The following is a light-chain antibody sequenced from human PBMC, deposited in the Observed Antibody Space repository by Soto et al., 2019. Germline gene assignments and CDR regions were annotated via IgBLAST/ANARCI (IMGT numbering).Light chain of an antibody. CDR3: QQYYSYPPYT. CDR1: QGISSY. J-gene: IGKJ2*01. V-gene: IGKV1-8*01. Sequence: AIRMTQSPSSLYASTGDRVTITCRASQGISSYLAWYQQKPGKAPKLLIYAASTLQSGVPSRFSGSGSGTDFTLTISCLQSEDFATYYCQQYYSYPPYTFGQGTKLEIK. CDR2: AAS.